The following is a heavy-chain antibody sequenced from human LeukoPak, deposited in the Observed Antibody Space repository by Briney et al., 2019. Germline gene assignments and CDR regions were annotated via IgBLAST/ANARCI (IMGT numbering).Heavy chain of an antibody. CDR2: ISYDGSNK. J-gene: IGHJ6*02. CDR3: ARDKGYSSSFESMDV. CDR1: GFTFSSYA. D-gene: IGHD6-13*01. V-gene: IGHV3-30*04. Sequence: GGSLRLSCAASGFTFSSYAMHWVRRAPGKGLEWVAVISYDGSNKYYADSVKGRFTISRDNSKNTLYLQMNSLRAEDTAVYYCARDKGYSSSFESMDVWGQGTTVTVSS.